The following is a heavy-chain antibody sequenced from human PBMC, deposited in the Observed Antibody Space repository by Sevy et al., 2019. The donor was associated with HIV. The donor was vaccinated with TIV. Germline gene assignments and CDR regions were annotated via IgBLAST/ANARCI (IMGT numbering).Heavy chain of an antibody. V-gene: IGHV3-21*01. CDR1: GFTFSSYS. CDR3: ARTYGRGYGMDV. J-gene: IGHJ6*02. D-gene: IGHD4-17*01. Sequence: GGSLRLSCAASGFTFSSYSMNWVRQAPGKGLEWVSSISSSSSYIYYADSVKGRFTISRDNAKNSLYLQMNSLRAEDPAVYYCARTYGRGYGMDVWGQGTTVTVSS. CDR2: ISSSSSYI.